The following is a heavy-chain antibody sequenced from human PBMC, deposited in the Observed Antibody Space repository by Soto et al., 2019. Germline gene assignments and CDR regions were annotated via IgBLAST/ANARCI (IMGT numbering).Heavy chain of an antibody. CDR3: ARDRGYCSSTSCYTGNWFHP. J-gene: IGHJ5*02. CDR1: GGTFSSYA. V-gene: IGHV1-69*06. D-gene: IGHD2-2*02. CDR2: IIPIFGTA. Sequence: SVKVSCKASGGTFSSYAISWVRQAPGQGLEWMGGIIPIFGTANYAQKFQGRVTITADKSTSTAYMELSSLRSEDTAVYYCARDRGYCSSTSCYTGNWFHPCGQATLVTVST.